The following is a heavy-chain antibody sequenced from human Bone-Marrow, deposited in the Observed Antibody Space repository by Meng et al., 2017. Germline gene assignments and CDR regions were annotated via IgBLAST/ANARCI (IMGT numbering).Heavy chain of an antibody. CDR3: ARWAPSSRTFDY. CDR2: INHSGST. V-gene: IGHV4-34*01. Sequence: QLQLQQWGAGLLKPSETLSLTCVVSGGSFSDYYWSWIRQPPGKGLEWIGEINHSGSTNYNPSLESRATISVDTSQNNLSLKLSSVTAADTAVYYCARWAPSSRTFDYWGQGTLVTVSS. CDR1: GGSFSDYY. D-gene: IGHD6-13*01. J-gene: IGHJ4*02.